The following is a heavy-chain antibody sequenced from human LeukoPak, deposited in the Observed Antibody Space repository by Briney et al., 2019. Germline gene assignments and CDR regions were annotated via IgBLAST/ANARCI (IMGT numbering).Heavy chain of an antibody. J-gene: IGHJ4*02. CDR3: ARVLPWGPITGFRGNFDY. D-gene: IGHD1-20*01. CDR2: IYYSGST. CDR1: GGSISSGGYY. Sequence: PSQTLSLTCTVSGGSISSGGYYWSWIRQHPGKGLEWIGYIYYSGSTYYNPSLKSRVTISVDTSKNQFSLKLTSVTAADTAVYYCARVLPWGPITGFRGNFDYWGQGTLVTVSS. V-gene: IGHV4-31*03.